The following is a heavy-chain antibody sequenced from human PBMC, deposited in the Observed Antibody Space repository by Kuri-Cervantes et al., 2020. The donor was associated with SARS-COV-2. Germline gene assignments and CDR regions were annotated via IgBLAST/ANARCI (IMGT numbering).Heavy chain of an antibody. J-gene: IGHJ6*03. D-gene: IGHD3-16*01. CDR3: ARDYVWSSKRYYYYYYYYMDV. CDR1: GFTFSSYS. CDR2: ISSSSSYI. V-gene: IGHV3-21*01. Sequence: GESLKISCAASGFTFSSYSMNWVRQAPGKGLEWVSSISSSSSYIYYADSVKGRFTISRDNAKNSLYLQMNSLRAEDTAVYYCARDYVWSSKRYYYYYYYYMDVWGKGTTVTVSS.